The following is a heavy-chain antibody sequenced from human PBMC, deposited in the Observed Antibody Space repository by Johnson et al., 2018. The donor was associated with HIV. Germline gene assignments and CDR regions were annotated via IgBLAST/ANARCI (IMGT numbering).Heavy chain of an antibody. Sequence: EVQLVESGGGLMQPGGSLRLSCAASALSVSTNYISWVRQAPGKGLEWISVIYIGGNTYYADSVRGRFTISRDSSKNTVYLQMNSLRAEETAVYFCAGPYNWSNDYGAFDIWGQGTMVTVSS. CDR2: IYIGGNT. D-gene: IGHD1/OR15-1a*01. V-gene: IGHV3-53*01. CDR3: AGPYNWSNDYGAFDI. J-gene: IGHJ3*02. CDR1: ALSVSTNY.